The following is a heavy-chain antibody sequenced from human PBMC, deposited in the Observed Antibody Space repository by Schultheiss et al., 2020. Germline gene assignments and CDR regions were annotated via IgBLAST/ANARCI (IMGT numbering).Heavy chain of an antibody. V-gene: IGHV3-43*01. J-gene: IGHJ5*02. CDR3: VESGPLTTGGCFDP. Sequence: GGSLRLSCTAFDDYIIHWVRQVPRKGLGWVSIMNRDGGPTYYTYSVQGRFSITRDNSKNSLFLQMNSLITEDGAFYYCVESGPLTTGGCFDPWGQGTMVTVSS. D-gene: IGHD4-11*01. CDR1: DDYI. CDR2: MNRDGGPT.